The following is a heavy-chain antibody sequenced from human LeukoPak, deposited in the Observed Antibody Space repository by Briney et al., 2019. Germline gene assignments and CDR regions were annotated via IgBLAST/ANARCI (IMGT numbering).Heavy chain of an antibody. D-gene: IGHD3-22*01. V-gene: IGHV4-59*01. CDR1: GASMSTYY. Sequence: PSETLSLTCAVSGASMSTYYWSWLRQPPGQGLEWIGYISYRGGTNYNPSLKSRVTMSLDTSKNQFSLKLSSVTAADTAIYYCARVGDTSDYFYYLDYWGQGALVTVSS. J-gene: IGHJ4*02. CDR3: ARVGDTSDYFYYLDY. CDR2: ISYRGGT.